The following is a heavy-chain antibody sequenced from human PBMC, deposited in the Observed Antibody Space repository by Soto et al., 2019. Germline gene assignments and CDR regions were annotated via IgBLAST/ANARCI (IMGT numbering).Heavy chain of an antibody. Sequence: QVQLVQSGAEVKKPGSSVKVSCKASGGTFSSYAISWVRQAPGQGLEWMGGIIPIFGTANYAQKLQGRVTMTTDTSTSTAYMELRSLRSDDTAVYYCARGGSQRKLDYWGQGTLVTVSS. D-gene: IGHD1-26*01. CDR1: GGTFSSYA. V-gene: IGHV1-69*05. CDR2: IIPIFGTA. J-gene: IGHJ4*02. CDR3: ARGGSQRKLDY.